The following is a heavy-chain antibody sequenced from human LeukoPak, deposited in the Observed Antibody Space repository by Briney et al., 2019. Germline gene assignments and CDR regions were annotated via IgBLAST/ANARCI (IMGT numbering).Heavy chain of an antibody. V-gene: IGHV1-18*01. CDR2: ISSNTGKT. Sequence: GASVTVSCKVSGYTFATYGFCWVRQAPGHGLEWMGWISSNTGKTDYAQKFQGRVTLTTDTSTSTAYMELRSLRPDDTALYYCAKVAGDRMDYWGQGTLLTVSS. J-gene: IGHJ4*02. CDR1: GYTFATYG. D-gene: IGHD6-13*01. CDR3: AKVAGDRMDY.